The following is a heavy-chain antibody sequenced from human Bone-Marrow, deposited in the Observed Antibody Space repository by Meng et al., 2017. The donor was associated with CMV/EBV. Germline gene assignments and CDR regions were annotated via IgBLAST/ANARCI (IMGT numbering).Heavy chain of an antibody. D-gene: IGHD3-3*01. J-gene: IGHJ3*02. CDR1: GYSFTSYG. V-gene: IGHV5-51*01. Sequence: GESLKISCKGSGYSFTSYGIGWVRQMPGKGLEWMGIIYPGDTDTRYSPSFQGQVTISADKSISTAYLQWSSLKASDTDMYYCARRRSAEDFWSCYLYTTDHNDAFDIWGQGTLVTFSS. CDR2: IYPGDTDT. CDR3: ARRRSAEDFWSCYLYTTDHNDAFDI.